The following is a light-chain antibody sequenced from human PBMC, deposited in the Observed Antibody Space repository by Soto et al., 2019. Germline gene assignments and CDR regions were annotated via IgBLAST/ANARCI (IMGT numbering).Light chain of an antibody. CDR3: SSYTSNSTVV. CDR2: DVS. V-gene: IGLV2-14*01. J-gene: IGLJ2*01. CDR1: SSDVGGYNY. Sequence: QSALTQPASVSGSPGQSITLSCTGTSSDVGGYNYVSWYQQHPGKAPKLMIYDVSNRPSGVSNRFSGSKSGNTASLTISGLQAEDEADYYCSSYTSNSTVVFGGGTKLTVL.